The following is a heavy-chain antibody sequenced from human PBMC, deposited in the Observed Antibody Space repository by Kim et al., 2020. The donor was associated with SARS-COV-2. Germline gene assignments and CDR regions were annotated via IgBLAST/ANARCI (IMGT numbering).Heavy chain of an antibody. Sequence: GGSLRLSCAASGFTFSSYAMTWVRQAPGKGLEWVSDISGGGDTTYYADSVKGRFTISRDNSKNTLYLQMNSLRAEDTAVYYCAKRFWVVAGAHDYWGQGTLATVSS. CDR3: AKRFWVVAGAHDY. CDR1: GFTFSSYA. D-gene: IGHD2-15*01. V-gene: IGHV3-23*01. CDR2: ISGGGDTT. J-gene: IGHJ4*02.